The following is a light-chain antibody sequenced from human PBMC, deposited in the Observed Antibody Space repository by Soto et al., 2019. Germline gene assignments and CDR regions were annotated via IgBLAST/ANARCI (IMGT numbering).Light chain of an antibody. J-gene: IGKJ4*01. CDR3: QHRSSWPLT. V-gene: IGKV3-11*01. CDR2: DAS. Sequence: EFVLTQSPGTLSLSPWERATICCRASQSVSSYLAWYQQKPGQAPRLLIYDASNRATGIPARFSGSGSGTDFTLTISSLEPEDFAVYYCQHRSSWPLTFGGGTKVDIK. CDR1: QSVSSY.